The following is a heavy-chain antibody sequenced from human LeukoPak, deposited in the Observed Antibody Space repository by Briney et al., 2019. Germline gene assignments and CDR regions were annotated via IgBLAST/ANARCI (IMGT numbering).Heavy chain of an antibody. D-gene: IGHD6-19*01. CDR1: GGSISSYY. J-gene: IGHJ4*02. Sequence: WETLSLTCTVSGGSISSYYWSWIRQPAGKGLEWIGRIYTSGSTNYNPSLKSRVTMSVDTSKNQFSLKLSSVTAADTAVYYCARDGNSGWYFYYFDYWGQGTLVTVSS. V-gene: IGHV4-4*07. CDR3: ARDGNSGWYFYYFDY. CDR2: IYTSGST.